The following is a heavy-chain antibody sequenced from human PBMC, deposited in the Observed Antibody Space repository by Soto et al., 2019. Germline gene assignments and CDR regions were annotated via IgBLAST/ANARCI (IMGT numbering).Heavy chain of an antibody. Sequence: SETLSLTCTVSGGSISSSSYYWGWIRQPPGKGLEWIGSIYYSGSTYYNPSLKSRVTISVDTSKNQFSLKLSSVTAADTAVYYCARRERTISIDYWGQGTLVTVSS. CDR1: GGSISSSSYY. V-gene: IGHV4-39*01. CDR3: ARRERTISIDY. CDR2: IYYSGST. D-gene: IGHD1-1*01. J-gene: IGHJ4*02.